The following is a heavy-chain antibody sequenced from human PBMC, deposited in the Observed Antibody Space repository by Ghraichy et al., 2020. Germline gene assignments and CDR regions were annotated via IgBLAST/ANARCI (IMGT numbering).Heavy chain of an antibody. J-gene: IGHJ5*02. Sequence: GESLNISCAASGFTFSSYVMNWVRQAPGRGLEWVSSISAGGRDTFYADSVKGRFTISRDNSKNTLYLQMNSLRADDTAVYHCAKYLTTVIARWFDPWGQGTRVTVSS. D-gene: IGHD4-11*01. V-gene: IGHV3-23*01. CDR1: GFTFSSYV. CDR3: AKYLTTVIARWFDP. CDR2: ISAGGRDT.